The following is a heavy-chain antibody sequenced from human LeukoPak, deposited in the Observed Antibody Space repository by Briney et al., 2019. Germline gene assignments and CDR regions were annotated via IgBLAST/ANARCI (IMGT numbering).Heavy chain of an antibody. CDR2: VFYNGAT. J-gene: IGHJ4*02. D-gene: IGHD4-23*01. CDR1: GGSISSSIYY. V-gene: IGHV4-39*07. Sequence: SETLSLTCIVSGGSISSSIYYWAWVRQPPGKGLEWIGTVFYNGATQYSPSLRSRVTISIDTSTNQFSLKLTSVTAADTAVYYCATIPGGMGFDYWGQGTLVTVSS. CDR3: ATIPGGMGFDY.